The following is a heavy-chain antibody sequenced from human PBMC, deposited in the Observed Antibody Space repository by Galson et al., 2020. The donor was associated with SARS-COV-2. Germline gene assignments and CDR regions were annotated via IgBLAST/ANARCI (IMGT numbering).Heavy chain of an antibody. D-gene: IGHD2-21*02. Sequence: ASETLSLTCTVSGGSISSSSYHWGWVRQPPGKGLEWIGTIFYSGSTYYNPSLKSRVTISVDISKNQFSLKLPSVTAADTAVYYCARGHKGVVTDPFDAWGQGTLVTVSS. J-gene: IGHJ4*02. CDR1: GGSISSSSYH. V-gene: IGHV4-39*02. CDR2: IFYSGST. CDR3: ARGHKGVVTDPFDA.